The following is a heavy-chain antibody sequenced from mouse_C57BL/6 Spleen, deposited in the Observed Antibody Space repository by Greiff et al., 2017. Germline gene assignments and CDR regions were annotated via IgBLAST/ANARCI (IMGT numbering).Heavy chain of an antibody. J-gene: IGHJ2*01. V-gene: IGHV1-80*01. Sequence: QVQLQQSGAELVKPGASVKISCKASGYAFSSYWMNWVKQRPGKGLEWIGQIYPGDGDTNYNGKFKGKATLTADKSSSTAYMQLSSLTSEDSAVYFCARGPYGSSLFDYWGQGTTLTVSS. CDR3: ARGPYGSSLFDY. CDR2: IYPGDGDT. CDR1: GYAFSSYW. D-gene: IGHD1-1*01.